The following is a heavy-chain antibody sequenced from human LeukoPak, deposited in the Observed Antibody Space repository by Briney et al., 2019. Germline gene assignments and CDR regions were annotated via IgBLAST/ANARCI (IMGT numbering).Heavy chain of an antibody. J-gene: IGHJ4*02. CDR2: MNPNSGNT. D-gene: IGHD3-9*01. CDR3: ARDDWLLTYYFDY. Sequence: GASVKVSCKASGYTFTSYDIYWVRQATGQGLEWMGWMNPNSGNTGYAQKSQGRVTMTRNTSISTAYMELSSLRSEDTAVYYCARDDWLLTYYFDYWGQGTLVTVSS. CDR1: GYTFTSYD. V-gene: IGHV1-8*01.